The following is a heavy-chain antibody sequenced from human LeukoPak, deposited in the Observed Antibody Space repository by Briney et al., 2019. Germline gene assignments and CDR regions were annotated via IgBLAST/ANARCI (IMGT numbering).Heavy chain of an antibody. D-gene: IGHD3-10*01. J-gene: IGHJ4*02. Sequence: PGGSLRLSCAASGFTFGNYAMSWVRQTPGAGLEWVSSITGDGDTTFYADSVKGRFTISRDNSRNTLFLQMNSLSAEDTAVYYCAKDLSTLRCYYGSGSACNDFDYWGQGHLVTVSS. CDR2: ITGDGDTT. CDR1: GFTFGNYA. V-gene: IGHV3-23*01. CDR3: AKDLSTLRCYYGSGSACNDFDY.